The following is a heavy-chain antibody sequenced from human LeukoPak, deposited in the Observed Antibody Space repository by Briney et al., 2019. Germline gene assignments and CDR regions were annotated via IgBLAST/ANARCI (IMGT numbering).Heavy chain of an antibody. CDR2: MFHSGST. CDR3: ATLLSSSYYFDY. CDR1: GDSMSTYY. Sequence: SETLSLTCTVSGDSMSTYYWGWIRQPPGKGLEWIASMFHSGSTYYNPSLKSRVTISVDTSKNQFSLKLSSMTGADTAVYFCATLLSSSYYFDYWGQGTLVTVSS. V-gene: IGHV4-38-2*02. J-gene: IGHJ4*02. D-gene: IGHD3-10*02.